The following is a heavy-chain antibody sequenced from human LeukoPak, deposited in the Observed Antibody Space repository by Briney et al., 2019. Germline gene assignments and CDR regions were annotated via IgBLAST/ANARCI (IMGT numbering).Heavy chain of an antibody. CDR3: ARGPWCGWFDP. Sequence: SETLSLTCTVSGGSISSCGYYWSWIRQHPGKGLEWIGYIYYSGSTYYNPSLKSRVTISVDTSKNQFSLKLSSVTAADTAVYYCARGPWCGWFDPWGQGTLVTVSS. CDR1: GGSISSCGYY. CDR2: IYYSGST. J-gene: IGHJ5*02. V-gene: IGHV4-31*03. D-gene: IGHD2-8*02.